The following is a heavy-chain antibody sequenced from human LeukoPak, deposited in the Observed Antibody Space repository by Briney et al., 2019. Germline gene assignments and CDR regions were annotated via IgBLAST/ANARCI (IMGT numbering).Heavy chain of an antibody. J-gene: IGHJ2*01. CDR1: GGSFSY. CDR2: IYDHGRT. Sequence: SETLSLTCIVSGGSFSYLSWIRQPPGKGLEWIGIIYDHGRTEYNPSLKSRVSISVDTSKNQVSLRLNSVTPADTAVYYCARGRAGRASGAVYFDLWGRGALVTVSS. D-gene: IGHD3-10*01. CDR3: ARGRAGRASGAVYFDL. V-gene: IGHV4-59*01.